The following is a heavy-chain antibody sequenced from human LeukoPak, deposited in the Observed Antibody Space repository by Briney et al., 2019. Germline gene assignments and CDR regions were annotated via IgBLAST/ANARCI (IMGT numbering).Heavy chain of an antibody. D-gene: IGHD3-10*01. CDR1: GGSISSYY. Sequence: SETLSLTCTVSGGSISSYYWSWIWQPAGKGLEWIGRIYTSGSTNYNPSLKSRVTMSVDTSKNQFSLKLSSVTAADTAVYYCARDNYYYGSGSVFYYYYMDVWGKGTTVTISS. V-gene: IGHV4-4*07. CDR2: IYTSGST. J-gene: IGHJ6*03. CDR3: ARDNYYYGSGSVFYYYYMDV.